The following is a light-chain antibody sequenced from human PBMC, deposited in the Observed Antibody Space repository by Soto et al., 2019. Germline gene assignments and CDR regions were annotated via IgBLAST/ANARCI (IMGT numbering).Light chain of an antibody. CDR3: QSYDISLSGYV. Sequence: QPVLTQPPSVSGAPGQRVTISCTGSGSNIGAGYDVHWYQQLPGTAPKLLIFANINRPSGVPDRFSGSKSGTSASLAITGLRAEDESDYYCQSYDISLSGYVFGTGTKVTVL. CDR2: ANI. J-gene: IGLJ1*01. CDR1: GSNIGAGYD. V-gene: IGLV1-40*01.